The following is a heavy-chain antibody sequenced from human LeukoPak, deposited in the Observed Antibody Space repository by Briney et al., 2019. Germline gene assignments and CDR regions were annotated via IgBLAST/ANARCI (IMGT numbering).Heavy chain of an antibody. Sequence: REASVKVSCKASGYTFTSYDINWVRQATGQGLEWMGWMNPSSGNTGYAQKFQGRVTITRNTSISTAYMELSSLRSEDTAVYYCARGSVRGDSPVKLVGYFDLWGRGTLVTVSS. CDR1: GYTFTSYD. CDR3: ARGSVRGDSPVKLVGYFDL. V-gene: IGHV1-8*03. CDR2: MNPSSGNT. J-gene: IGHJ2*01. D-gene: IGHD2-21*02.